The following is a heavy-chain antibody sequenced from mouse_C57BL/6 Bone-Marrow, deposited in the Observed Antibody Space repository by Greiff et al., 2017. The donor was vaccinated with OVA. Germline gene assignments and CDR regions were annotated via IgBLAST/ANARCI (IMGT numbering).Heavy chain of an antibody. V-gene: IGHV14-2*01. J-gene: IGHJ2*01. CDR2: IDPADGDT. CDR3: ARSDCDLCDY. CDR1: GFTITDYY. D-gene: IGHD2-13*01. Sequence: VHVKQSGAELVKPGASVKLSCTASGFTITDYYMHWVKQRTEQGLEWIGRIDPADGDTKYDPKFQGKATLTADTSSNSAYLQISSLTAQDTSVCDCARSDCDLCDYWGQGTTLTVSS.